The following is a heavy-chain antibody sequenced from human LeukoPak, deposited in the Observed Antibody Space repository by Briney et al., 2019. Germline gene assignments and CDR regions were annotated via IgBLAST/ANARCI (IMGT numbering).Heavy chain of an antibody. Sequence: GGSLRLSCAASGFPFNTYAMHWVRQAPGKGLEWVALISRDGDNEYYADSVKGRFTISRDNSKNTLYLQMNSLRAEDTAVYYCAKDEGTRQWLVLGFDYWGQGTLVTVSS. CDR2: ISRDGDNE. CDR3: AKDEGTRQWLVLGFDY. J-gene: IGHJ4*02. D-gene: IGHD6-19*01. CDR1: GFPFNTYA. V-gene: IGHV3-30*07.